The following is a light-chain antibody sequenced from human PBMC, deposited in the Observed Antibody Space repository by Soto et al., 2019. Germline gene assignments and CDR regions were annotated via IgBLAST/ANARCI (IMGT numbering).Light chain of an antibody. CDR2: KAA. CDR3: QHYNRFSRT. J-gene: IGKJ1*01. CDR1: DNIVHW. V-gene: IGKV1-5*03. Sequence: DIQMTQSPSTLSASVGDRVAITCRASDNIVHWVAWYQQKPGKAPKLLIYKAANLADEVPSRFAGSGSGTDFTLTITRVQPDVFVSYCCQHYNRFSRTFGQGTKVEV.